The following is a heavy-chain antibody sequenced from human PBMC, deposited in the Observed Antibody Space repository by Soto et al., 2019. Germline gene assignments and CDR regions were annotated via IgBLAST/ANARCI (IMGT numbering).Heavy chain of an antibody. CDR3: ALGCDYLFDP. CDR2: IIPMSGRT. CDR1: GGTFSTYA. J-gene: IGHJ5*02. V-gene: IGHV1-69*06. D-gene: IGHD4-17*01. Sequence: QIQLVQSGAEVKKPGSSVKVSCKASGGTFSTYAISWVRQAPGQGLEWMGGIIPMSGRTTYTQKFQDRVTMTADKSTTTAYMELISLRSEDTAVWDCALGCDYLFDPGGRGSLVTVTS.